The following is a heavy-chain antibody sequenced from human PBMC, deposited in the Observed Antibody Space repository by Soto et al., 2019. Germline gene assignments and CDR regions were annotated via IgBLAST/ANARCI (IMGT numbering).Heavy chain of an antibody. CDR1: GFTFTNYA. J-gene: IGHJ5*02. Sequence: EVQLSESGGDLRQPGGSLRLSCAASGFTFTNYAMTWVRQTPGKGLEWVSGISASGGLKYYADSVRGRFTVSRDNSKNILYLQMDNLRDEDTALYYGAREVVAPSGWLDPWGQGTQVTVSS. D-gene: IGHD2-15*01. CDR3: AREVVAPSGWLDP. CDR2: ISASGGLK. V-gene: IGHV3-23*01.